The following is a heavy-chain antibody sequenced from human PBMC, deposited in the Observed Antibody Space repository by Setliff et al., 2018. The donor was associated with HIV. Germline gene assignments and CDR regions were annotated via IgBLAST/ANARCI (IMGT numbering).Heavy chain of an antibody. CDR3: AREKSITSAWYGGYYFDY. CDR2: INQNGRT. Sequence: SETLSLTCAIYGGSFSNYYWSWIRHTPGRGLEWIAEINQNGRTNYNPALKSRVLVSLDTSENQCSLHLVSVTAADTAVYFCAREKSITSAWYGGYYFDYWGQGTTVTVSS. V-gene: IGHV4-34*01. D-gene: IGHD3-3*01. CDR1: GGSFSNYY. J-gene: IGHJ4*02.